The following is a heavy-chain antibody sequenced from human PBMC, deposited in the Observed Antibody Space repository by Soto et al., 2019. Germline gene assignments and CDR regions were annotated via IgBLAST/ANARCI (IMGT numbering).Heavy chain of an antibody. CDR3: TRPHDYIWGSYRTIQSYGMDV. CDR2: MNTNSGNT. CDR1: GYTFTSFD. Sequence: QVQLVQSGAEVKKPGASVKVSCKASGYTFTSFDINWVRQATGQRLEWMGWMNTNSGNTDFVQKFQGRVSMTRDTSISTAYMELSNLRSEDTAVYYCTRPHDYIWGSYRTIQSYGMDVWGQGTTATVSS. D-gene: IGHD3-16*02. V-gene: IGHV1-8*01. J-gene: IGHJ6*02.